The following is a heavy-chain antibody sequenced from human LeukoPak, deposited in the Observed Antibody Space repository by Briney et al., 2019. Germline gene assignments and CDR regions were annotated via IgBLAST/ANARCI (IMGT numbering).Heavy chain of an antibody. V-gene: IGHV4-59*08. CDR3: ARRRYYDSSGYWYYFDY. Sequence: SETLSLTCTVSGDSISSYYWNWIRQPPGKGLEWIGFIYDSGSTNYNPSLRSRVTISLDTSKNQFSLRLSSVTAADTAVYYCARRRYYDSSGYWYYFDYWGQGTLVTVSS. J-gene: IGHJ4*02. D-gene: IGHD3-22*01. CDR1: GDSISSYY. CDR2: IYDSGST.